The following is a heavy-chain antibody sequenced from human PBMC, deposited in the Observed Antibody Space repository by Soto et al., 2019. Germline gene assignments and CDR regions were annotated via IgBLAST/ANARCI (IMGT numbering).Heavy chain of an antibody. J-gene: IGHJ5*02. D-gene: IGHD2-2*01. CDR2: IYWNDDK. CDR3: ARRGGGYCSSTTCWFDA. V-gene: IGHV2-5*01. Sequence: QITLKESGPTLVKPTQTLTLTCTFSGFSLSTSGVGVGWIRQPPGKALEWLALIYWNDDKYYNPSLKNRLTTTPDTSKNQVIFTMTNMDPADTATYYCARRGGGYCSSTTCWFDAWGQGTLVTVSS. CDR1: GFSLSTSGVG.